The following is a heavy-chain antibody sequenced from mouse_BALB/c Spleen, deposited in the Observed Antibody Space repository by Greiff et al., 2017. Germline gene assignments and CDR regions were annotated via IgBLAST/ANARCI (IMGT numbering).Heavy chain of an antibody. V-gene: IGHV1-69*01. J-gene: IGHJ4*01. CDR2: IDTSDSYT. CDR1: GYTFTDYW. D-gene: IGHD2-4*01. Sequence: VKLVESGAELVMPGASVKMSCKASGYTFTDYWMHWVKQRPGQGLEWIGAIDTSDSYTSYNQKFKGKATLTVDESSSTAYMQLSSLTSEDSAVYYCARGEIRAMDYWGQGTSVTVSS. CDR3: ARGEIRAMDY.